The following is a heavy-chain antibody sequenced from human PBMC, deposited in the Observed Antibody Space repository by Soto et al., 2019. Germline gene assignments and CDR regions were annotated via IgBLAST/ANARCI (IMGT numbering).Heavy chain of an antibody. CDR2: IIPIFGTA. V-gene: IGHV1-69*13. CDR3: ARGPLPGEVYYYYGMDV. D-gene: IGHD2-21*01. Sequence: GASVKVSCKASGGTFSSYAISWVRQAPGQGLEWMGGIIPIFGTANYAQKFQGRVTITADESTSTAYMELSSLRSEDTAVYYCARGPLPGEVYYYYGMDVWGQGTTVTVSS. CDR1: GGTFSSYA. J-gene: IGHJ6*02.